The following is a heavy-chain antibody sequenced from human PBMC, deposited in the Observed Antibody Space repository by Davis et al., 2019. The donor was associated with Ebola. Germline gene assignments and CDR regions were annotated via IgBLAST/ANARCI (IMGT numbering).Heavy chain of an antibody. CDR2: INHSGST. V-gene: IGHV4-34*01. CDR1: GGSFSGYY. Sequence: MPSETLSLTCAVYGGSFSGYYWSWICQPPGKGLEWIGEINHSGSTNYNPSLKSRVTISVDTSKNQFSLKLSSVTAADTAVFYCARACGYSCFDYWGQGTLVTVSS. J-gene: IGHJ4*02. CDR3: ARACGYSCFDY. D-gene: IGHD2-21*01.